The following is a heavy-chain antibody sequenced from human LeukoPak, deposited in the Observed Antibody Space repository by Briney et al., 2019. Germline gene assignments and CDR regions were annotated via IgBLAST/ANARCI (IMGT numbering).Heavy chain of an antibody. CDR3: ARTTSGSYYNVFFSYYYYMDV. D-gene: IGHD3-10*01. Sequence: PGGSLRLSCAGSGFTFSSFGMHWVRQAPGKGLEWVIFIQTDGSDKYYADSVKGRFTVSRDNSKNTLYLQMNSLRAEDTAVYYCARTTSGSYYNVFFSYYYYMDVWGKGTTVTVSS. CDR2: IQTDGSDK. J-gene: IGHJ6*03. CDR1: GFTFSSFG. V-gene: IGHV3-30*02.